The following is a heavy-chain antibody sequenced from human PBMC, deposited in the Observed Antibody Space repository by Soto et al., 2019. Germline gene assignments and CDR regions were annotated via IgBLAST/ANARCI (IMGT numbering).Heavy chain of an antibody. CDR1: GGGFNSYS. V-gene: IGHV1-69*06. J-gene: IGHJ5*02. CDR3: ARGGPVIIPAATNWFDP. CDR2: IIPIFGTP. Sequence: QVQPVQSGAEVKKPGSSVKVSCKSSGGGFNSYSISWVRQAPGQGLEWMGVIIPIFGTPTYAQKFQGRVTITADKSTSTAYMEVSRLTSEDTAVYYCARGGPVIIPAATNWFDPWGQGTLVTVSS. D-gene: IGHD6-25*01.